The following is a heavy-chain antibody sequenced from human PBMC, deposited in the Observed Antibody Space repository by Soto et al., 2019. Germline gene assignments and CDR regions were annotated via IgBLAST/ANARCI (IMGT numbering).Heavy chain of an antibody. V-gene: IGHV1-18*01. Sequence: ASVKVSCKASGYTFTTYGISWVRQAPGQGLEWMGWISASNGNIYYGQKFQGRVTTTTDSFTSTAYMELSSLTSDDTAVYYCARALPYSSSGDSWGRGTLVTVSS. D-gene: IGHD6-13*01. J-gene: IGHJ4*02. CDR1: GYTFTTYG. CDR3: ARALPYSSSGDS. CDR2: ISASNGNI.